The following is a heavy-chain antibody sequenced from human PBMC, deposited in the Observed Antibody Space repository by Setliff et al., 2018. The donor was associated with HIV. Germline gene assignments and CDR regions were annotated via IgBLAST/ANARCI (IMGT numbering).Heavy chain of an antibody. D-gene: IGHD3-16*01. CDR1: GYTFTSYD. CDR2: MNPNSGNT. CDR3: TIEPVTFGGYFDY. J-gene: IGHJ4*02. Sequence: ASVKVSCKASGYTFTSYDINWVRQATGQGLEWMGWMNPNSGNTGYAQKFQGRVTMTGNTSISTAYMELNGLRAEDTAVYYCTIEPVTFGGYFDYWGQGTLVTVSS. V-gene: IGHV1-8*02.